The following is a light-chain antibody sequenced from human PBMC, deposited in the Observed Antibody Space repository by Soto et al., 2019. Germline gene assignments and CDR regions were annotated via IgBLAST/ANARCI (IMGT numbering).Light chain of an antibody. CDR2: GAS. Sequence: EIVLTQFPGTLSLSPGERATLSCRASQSVGSNYLAWYQQRPGQPPNLLIFGASHRAPDIPDRFSGSGSGTDFTLTISRLEPEDFATYYCQQYNSYSYTFGQGTKVDIK. J-gene: IGKJ2*01. V-gene: IGKV3-20*01. CDR3: QQYNSYSYT. CDR1: QSVGSNY.